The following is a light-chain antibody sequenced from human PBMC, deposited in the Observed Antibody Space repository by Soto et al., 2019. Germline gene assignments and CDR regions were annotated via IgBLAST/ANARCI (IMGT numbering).Light chain of an antibody. CDR1: QSVLYSSNNKNY. J-gene: IGKJ2*01. Sequence: DIVMTQSPDSLAVSLGERATINCKSSQSVLYSSNNKNYLAWYQQKPGQTPNLLIYWASTRESGVPDRFSGSGSGTDFTLTISSLQAGDVAVYYCQQYYSTPHTFGQGTRLEIK. CDR2: WAS. V-gene: IGKV4-1*01. CDR3: QQYYSTPHT.